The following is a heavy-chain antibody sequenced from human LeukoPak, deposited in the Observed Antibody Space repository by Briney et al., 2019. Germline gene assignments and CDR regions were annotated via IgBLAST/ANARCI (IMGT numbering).Heavy chain of an antibody. CDR1: GGSIYTANYY. D-gene: IGHD4-17*01. J-gene: IGHJ4*02. CDR3: ARDRYGDFEDY. V-gene: IGHV4-30-4*08. Sequence: SETLSLTCNVSGGSIYTANYYWTWIRQPPGKGLEWIGYISYSGTPYYNPSLNSRVTISFDTSKNQFSLRLNSVTAADTAMYYCARDRYGDFEDYWGQGTLVTVSS. CDR2: ISYSGTP.